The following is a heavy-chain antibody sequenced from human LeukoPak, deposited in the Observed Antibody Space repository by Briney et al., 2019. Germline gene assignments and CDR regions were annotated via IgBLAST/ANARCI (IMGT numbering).Heavy chain of an antibody. CDR1: DYIFTSYG. J-gene: IGHJ3*02. D-gene: IGHD3-10*01. Sequence: GASVKVSCKASDYIFTSYGISWLRHAPGQGLEWMGWISAYNGNTNYAQKLQGRGTMNTDTTPRTACMELRALGCAGTAVYYCARHRADYGSGTYSNFDAFDIWGQGTMVTVSS. CDR3: ARHRADYGSGTYSNFDAFDI. CDR2: ISAYNGNT. V-gene: IGHV1-18*01.